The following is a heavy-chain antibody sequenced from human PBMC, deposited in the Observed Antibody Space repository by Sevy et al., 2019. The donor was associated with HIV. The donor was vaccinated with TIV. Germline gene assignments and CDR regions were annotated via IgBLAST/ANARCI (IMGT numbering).Heavy chain of an antibody. D-gene: IGHD5-12*01. V-gene: IGHV3-30-3*01. J-gene: IGHJ3*02. CDR3: ARDGGYSGYDEGEGAFDI. Sequence: GGSLRLSCAASDFTFSTFARHGVRRAQARGLGGVAVISYDGGNKYYADSVKGRFTISRDNSKNTLYLQMNSLRAEDTAVYYCARDGGYSGYDEGEGAFDIWGQGTMVTVSS. CDR1: DFTFSTFA. CDR2: ISYDGGNK.